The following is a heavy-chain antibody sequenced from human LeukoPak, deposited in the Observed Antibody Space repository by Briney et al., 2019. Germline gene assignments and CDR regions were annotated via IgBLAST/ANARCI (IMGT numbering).Heavy chain of an antibody. V-gene: IGHV3-48*01. J-gene: IGHJ4*02. Sequence: GGSLRLSCAASGFTFSSYAMSWVRQAPGKGLEWVSYIGTSSSTIYYADSVKGRFTISRDNAKNSLYLQMNSLRAEDTAVYYCSPIDYWGQGTLVTVSS. CDR2: IGTSSSTI. CDR1: GFTFSSYA. CDR3: SPIDY.